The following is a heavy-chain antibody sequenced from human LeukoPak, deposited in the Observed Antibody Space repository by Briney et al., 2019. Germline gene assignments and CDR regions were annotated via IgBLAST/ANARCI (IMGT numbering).Heavy chain of an antibody. CDR3: ASPRSYYDSSGYYIS. CDR1: GGSFSSGSYY. V-gene: IGHV4-61*01. CDR2: IYYSGST. D-gene: IGHD3-22*01. J-gene: IGHJ5*02. Sequence: SETLSLTCTVSGGSFSSGSYYWSWIRQPPGTGLEWIGYIYYSGSTNYNPSLKSRVTISVDTSKNQFSLKLSSVTAADTAVYYCASPRSYYDSSGYYISWGQGTLVTVSS.